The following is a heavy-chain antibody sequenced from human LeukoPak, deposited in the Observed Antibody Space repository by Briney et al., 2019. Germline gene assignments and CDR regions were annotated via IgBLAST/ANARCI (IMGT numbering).Heavy chain of an antibody. V-gene: IGHV4-59*01. CDR1: GGSISSYF. D-gene: IGHD1-14*01. CDR2: IHYSGST. Sequence: SETLSLTCTVSGGSISSYFWSWIRQPPGEGLEWIGNIHYSGSTNYNPSLKSRVTISLDTSKNQFSLKLRSLTAADTAIYYCARSKLGNLDYWGQGTLVTVSS. CDR3: ARSKLGNLDY. J-gene: IGHJ4*02.